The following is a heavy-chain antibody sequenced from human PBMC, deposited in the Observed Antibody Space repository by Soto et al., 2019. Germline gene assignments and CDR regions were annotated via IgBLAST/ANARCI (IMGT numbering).Heavy chain of an antibody. J-gene: IGHJ4*02. CDR3: ARGGYDTSGQTFIGWGPDC. V-gene: IGHV4-30-4*01. Sequence: HVQLQESGPGPVTPSQTLSLSCTVSGVSITSGSYYWTWVRQSPGKGLEWIGYRYYSVNTYYNPSLNGRATISVDTSNNQFSLKLTSVTAADTAVYYCARGGYDTSGQTFIGWGPDCWGQGTLVTVS. D-gene: IGHD3-22*01. CDR2: RYYSVNT. CDR1: GVSITSGSYY.